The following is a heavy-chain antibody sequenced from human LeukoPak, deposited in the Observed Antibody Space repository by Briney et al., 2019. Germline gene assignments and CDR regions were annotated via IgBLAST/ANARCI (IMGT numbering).Heavy chain of an antibody. J-gene: IGHJ6*02. CDR3: ARDRSSSWLWTYYYYGMDV. CDR1: GFTFSSYA. D-gene: IGHD6-13*01. Sequence: GRSLRLSCAASGFTFSSYAMHWVRQAPGKGLEWVAVISYDGSNKYYADSVKGRFTISRDNSKNTLYLQRNSLRAEDTAVYYCARDRSSSWLWTYYYYGMDVWGQGTTVTVSS. V-gene: IGHV3-30-3*01. CDR2: ISYDGSNK.